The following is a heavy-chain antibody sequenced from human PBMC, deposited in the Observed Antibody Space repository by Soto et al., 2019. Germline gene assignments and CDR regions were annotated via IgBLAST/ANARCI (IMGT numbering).Heavy chain of an antibody. D-gene: IGHD6-13*01. CDR2: IYPGDSDT. CDR1: GYSFTSYW. J-gene: IGHJ6*02. Sequence: ESLKICCKGSGYSFTSYWIGGVRQMPGKGLEWMGIIYPGDSDTRYSPSFQGQVTISADKSISTAYLQWSSLKASDTAMYYCARHVSSSWYETRVYYYYSGMDVWGQGTTVTVSS. V-gene: IGHV5-51*01. CDR3: ARHVSSSWYETRVYYYYSGMDV.